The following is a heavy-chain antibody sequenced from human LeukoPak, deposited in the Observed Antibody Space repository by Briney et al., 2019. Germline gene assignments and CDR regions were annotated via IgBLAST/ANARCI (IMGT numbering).Heavy chain of an antibody. Sequence: SETLSLTCAVYGGSFSGYYWSWIRQPPGKGLEWIGSIHYRGSTYYNPSLKSRVTISVDTSKNQFSLKLSSVTAADTAVYYCARHDADYSFFDYWGQGTLVTVSS. J-gene: IGHJ4*02. V-gene: IGHV4-34*01. CDR1: GGSFSGYY. CDR3: ARHDADYSFFDY. CDR2: IHYRGST. D-gene: IGHD4-11*01.